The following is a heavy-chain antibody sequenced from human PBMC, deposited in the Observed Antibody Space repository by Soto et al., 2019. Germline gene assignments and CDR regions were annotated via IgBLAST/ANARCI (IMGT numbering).Heavy chain of an antibody. D-gene: IGHD2-2*02. CDR2: IYYSGRT. Sequence: SETLSLTCTVSGGSFTDTTYYWGWVRQPPGEGLEWIGSIYYSGRTYYNPSLTSRVSMSVDTSKSQTSLRVSSVTAADTAVYFCARHAINSYKDFDYWGQGILVTVS. V-gene: IGHV4-39*01. J-gene: IGHJ4*02. CDR3: ARHAINSYKDFDY. CDR1: GGSFTDTTYY.